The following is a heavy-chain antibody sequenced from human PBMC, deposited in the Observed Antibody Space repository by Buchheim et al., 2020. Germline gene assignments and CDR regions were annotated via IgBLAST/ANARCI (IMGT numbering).Heavy chain of an antibody. D-gene: IGHD4-17*01. V-gene: IGHV3-30-3*01. J-gene: IGHJ4*02. CDR1: GFTFSSYA. CDR2: ISYDGSNK. CDR3: ARDTGDYGDNTRFDY. Sequence: QVQLVESGGGVVQPERSLRLSCAASGFTFSSYAMHWVRQAPGKGLEWVAVISYDGSNKYYADSVKGRFTISRDNSKNTLYLQMNSLRAEDTAVYYCARDTGDYGDNTRFDYWGQGTL.